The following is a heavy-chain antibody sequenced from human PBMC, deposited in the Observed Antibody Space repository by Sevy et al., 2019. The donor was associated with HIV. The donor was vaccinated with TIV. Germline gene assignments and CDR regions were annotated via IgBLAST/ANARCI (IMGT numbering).Heavy chain of an antibody. CDR2: MNPNSGNT. J-gene: IGHJ6*02. Sequence: ASVKVSCKASGYTFTSYDINWVRQATGQGLEWMGWMNPNSGNTGYAQKFQGRVTMTRNTSISTAYMELSSLRSEDTAVYYCARGRLTIFGVVDIYYYGMDVWGQGTTVTVSS. CDR1: GYTFTSYD. V-gene: IGHV1-8*01. D-gene: IGHD3-3*01. CDR3: ARGRLTIFGVVDIYYYGMDV.